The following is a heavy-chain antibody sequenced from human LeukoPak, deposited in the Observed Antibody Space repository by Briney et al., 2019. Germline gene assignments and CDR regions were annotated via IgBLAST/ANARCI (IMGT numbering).Heavy chain of an antibody. D-gene: IGHD3-3*01. CDR1: GFTFDDYA. CDR2: ISGDGGST. V-gene: IGHV3-43*02. Sequence: GGSLRLSXAASGFTFDDYAMHWVRQAPGKGLEWVSLISGDGGSTYYADSVKGRFTISRDNSKNSLYLQMNSLRTEDTALYYCAKDAEMGPDFWSGYSNWFDPWGQGTLVTVSS. CDR3: AKDAEMGPDFWSGYSNWFDP. J-gene: IGHJ5*02.